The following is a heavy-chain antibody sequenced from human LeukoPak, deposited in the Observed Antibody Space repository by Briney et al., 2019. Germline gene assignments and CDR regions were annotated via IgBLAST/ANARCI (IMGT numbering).Heavy chain of an antibody. CDR3: AREGYSSSSRGAFDI. J-gene: IGHJ3*02. CDR2: IKQDGSEK. CDR1: GFTFSSYG. V-gene: IGHV3-7*01. D-gene: IGHD6-6*01. Sequence: GRSLRLSCAASGFTFSSYGMHWVRQAPGKGLEWVANIKQDGSEKYYVDSVKGRFTISRDNAKNSLYLQMNSLRAEDTAVYYCAREGYSSSSRGAFDIWGQGTMVTVS.